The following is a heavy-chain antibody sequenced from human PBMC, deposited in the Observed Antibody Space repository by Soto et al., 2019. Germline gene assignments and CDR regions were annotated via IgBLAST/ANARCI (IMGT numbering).Heavy chain of an antibody. CDR2: IYSGGVT. J-gene: IGHJ6*02. CDR3: ARDPSTTGYYGLDV. CDR1: GVTVKNYQ. V-gene: IGHV3-53*01. Sequence: PGGSLRLSCAASGVTVKNYQMNWVRQAPGKGLEWVSVIYSGGVTYYPDSVKGRFTTIRDTSKNTVYLQMNSLRADDTAMYYCARDPSTTGYYGLDVWGQGTTVTVSS.